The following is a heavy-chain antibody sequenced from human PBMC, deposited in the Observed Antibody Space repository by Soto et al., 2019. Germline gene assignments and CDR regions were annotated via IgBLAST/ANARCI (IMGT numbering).Heavy chain of an antibody. J-gene: IGHJ4*02. CDR3: ASRDQYSYGNYFDY. Sequence: LIRKHTGKGLEWIGYIYYSGSTYYNPSLKSRVTISVDTSKNQFSLKLSSVTAADTAVYYCASRDQYSYGNYFDYWGQGTLVTVYS. D-gene: IGHD5-18*01. V-gene: IGHV4-31*02. CDR2: IYYSGST.